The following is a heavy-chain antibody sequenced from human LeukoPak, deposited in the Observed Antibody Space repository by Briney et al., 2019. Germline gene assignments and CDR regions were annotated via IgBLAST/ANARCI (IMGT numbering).Heavy chain of an antibody. CDR1: GYTFTSYY. J-gene: IGHJ3*02. Sequence: GASVKVSCKASGYTFTSYYMHWVRQAPGQGLEWMGIINPSGGSTSYAQKFQGRVTMTRDMSTSTVYMELSSLRSEDTAVYYCARELPGGRTVRGVITRDDGFDIWGQGTMVTVSS. CDR3: ARELPGGRTVRGVITRDDGFDI. D-gene: IGHD3-10*01. V-gene: IGHV1-46*01. CDR2: INPSGGST.